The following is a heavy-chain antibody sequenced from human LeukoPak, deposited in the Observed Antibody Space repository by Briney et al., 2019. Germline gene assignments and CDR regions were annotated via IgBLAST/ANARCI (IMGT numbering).Heavy chain of an antibody. J-gene: IGHJ4*02. V-gene: IGHV3-9*01. Sequence: GRSLRLSSAASGFTFDDYAMHWVRQAPGKGLEWVSGISWNSGSIGYADSVKGRFTISRDNAKNSLYLQMNSLRAEDTALYYCTRKRSGYSSGWYAYYFDYWGQGTLVTVSS. CDR1: GFTFDDYA. D-gene: IGHD6-19*01. CDR3: TRKRSGYSSGWYAYYFDY. CDR2: ISWNSGSI.